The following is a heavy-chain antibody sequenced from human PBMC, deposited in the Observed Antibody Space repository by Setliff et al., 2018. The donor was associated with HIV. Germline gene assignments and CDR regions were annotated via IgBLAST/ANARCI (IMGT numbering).Heavy chain of an antibody. CDR1: GYTFTNYA. Sequence: GASVKVSCKASGYTFTNYAMNWLRQAPGQGLEWMGRISTNTGDPMYAQGFTGRFVFSLDITVNTAYLQISSLKTEDTAVYYCARESDDGNFLGWFDPWGQGTLVTVSS. V-gene: IGHV7-4-1*01. J-gene: IGHJ5*02. CDR2: ISTNTGDP. D-gene: IGHD1-26*01. CDR3: ARESDDGNFLGWFDP.